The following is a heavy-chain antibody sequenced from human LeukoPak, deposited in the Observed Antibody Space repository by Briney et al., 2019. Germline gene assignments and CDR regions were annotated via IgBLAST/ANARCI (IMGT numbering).Heavy chain of an antibody. CDR2: MYPNSGNT. Sequence: ASVKVSCKASGYTFTSYDINWVRQATGQGLEWMGWMYPNSGNTGYAQKFQGRVTMTRNTSISTAYMELSSLRYEDTAVYYCAIRRRLLASNWFDPWGQGTLVTVSS. J-gene: IGHJ5*02. CDR3: AIRRRLLASNWFDP. V-gene: IGHV1-8*01. CDR1: GYTFTSYD. D-gene: IGHD3-16*01.